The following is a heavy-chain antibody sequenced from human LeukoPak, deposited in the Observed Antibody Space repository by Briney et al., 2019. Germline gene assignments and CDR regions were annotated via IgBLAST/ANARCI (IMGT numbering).Heavy chain of an antibody. Sequence: PGGSLRLSCAASGFTFSNAWMSWVRQAPGKGLEWVGRIKSKTDGGATDYGAPVKGRFTLSRDDSKNILNLQLNSLKTEDTAVYHCTTAPAGIDYWGQGTLVTVSS. CDR1: GFTFSNAW. CDR3: TTAPAGIDY. V-gene: IGHV3-15*01. J-gene: IGHJ4*02. CDR2: IKSKTDGGAT. D-gene: IGHD6-13*01.